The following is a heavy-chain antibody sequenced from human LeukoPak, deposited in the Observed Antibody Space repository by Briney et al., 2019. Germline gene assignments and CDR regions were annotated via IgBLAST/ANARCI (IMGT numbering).Heavy chain of an antibody. CDR2: INPSGGST. CDR1: GYTFTSYY. Sequence: ASVKVSCKASGYTFTSYYMHWVRQPPGQGREWMGIINPSGGSTSYARKFQGRVTMTRDTSTSTVYMELSSLRSEDAAVYYCARDSSSQQQLVHYYYYYGMDVWGQGTTVTVSS. CDR3: ARDSSSQQQLVHYYYYYGMDV. D-gene: IGHD6-13*01. J-gene: IGHJ6*02. V-gene: IGHV1-46*01.